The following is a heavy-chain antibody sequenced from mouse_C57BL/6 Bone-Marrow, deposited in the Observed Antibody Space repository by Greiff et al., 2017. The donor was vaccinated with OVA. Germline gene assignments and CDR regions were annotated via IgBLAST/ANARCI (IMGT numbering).Heavy chain of an antibody. CDR2: IYPGGGYT. Sequence: QVQLQQSGAELVRPGTSVKMSCKASGYTFTNYWIGWAKQRPGHGLEWIGDIYPGGGYTNYNEKFKGKATLTADKSSSTAYMQFSSLTSEDSAIYYCARQDDYWYFDVGGTGTTVTVSS. J-gene: IGHJ1*03. CDR3: ARQDDYWYFDV. D-gene: IGHD2-3*01. CDR1: GYTFTNYW. V-gene: IGHV1-63*01.